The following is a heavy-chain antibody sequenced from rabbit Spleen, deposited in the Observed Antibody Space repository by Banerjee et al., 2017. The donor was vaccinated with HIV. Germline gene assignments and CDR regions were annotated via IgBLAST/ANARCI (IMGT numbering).Heavy chain of an antibody. J-gene: IGHJ3*01. CDR1: GFTLSTYW. D-gene: IGHD2-1*01. V-gene: IGHV1S28*01. CDR2: INGGTGT. CDR3: ARGSGDVGWGYLI. Sequence: QSLEESGGGLVKPGASLTLTCTVSGFTLSTYWMCWVRQAPGKGLEWIGCINGGTGTWYATWAKGRFTISKSTSLNTMTLQMTSLTVADTATYFCARGSGDVGWGYLIWGQGTLVTVS.